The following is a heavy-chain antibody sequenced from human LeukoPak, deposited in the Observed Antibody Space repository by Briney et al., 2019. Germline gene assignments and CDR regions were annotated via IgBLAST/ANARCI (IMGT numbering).Heavy chain of an antibody. CDR1: GYTFTSYG. Sequence: GASVKVSCKASGYTFTSYGISWVRQAPGQGLEWMGWISAYNGNTNYAQKLQGRVTMTTDTSTSTAYMELSSLRSEDTAVYYCARAYYGSGSYYNDFDYWGQGTLVTVSS. J-gene: IGHJ4*02. D-gene: IGHD3-10*01. CDR3: ARAYYGSGSYYNDFDY. V-gene: IGHV1-18*01. CDR2: ISAYNGNT.